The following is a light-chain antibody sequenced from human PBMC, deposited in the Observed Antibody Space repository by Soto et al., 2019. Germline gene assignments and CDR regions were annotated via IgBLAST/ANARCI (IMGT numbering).Light chain of an antibody. V-gene: IGKV1-5*01. J-gene: IGKJ1*01. CDR3: QQYNSYSKT. CDR1: QSISSW. CDR2: DAS. Sequence: DIQITQSPSTLSASVGDRVTITCRASQSISSWLAWYQQKPGKAPKLLIYDASSLESGVPSRFSGSGSGTEFTLTIISLQPDDFATYYCQQYNSYSKTFGQGTKVDIK.